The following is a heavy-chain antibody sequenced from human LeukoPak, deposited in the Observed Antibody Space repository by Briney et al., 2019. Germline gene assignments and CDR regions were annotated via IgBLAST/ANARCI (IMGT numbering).Heavy chain of an antibody. J-gene: IGHJ4*02. Sequence: GGSLRLSCAASGFTLSRYWMHWVRQAPGKGLEWVSYISSSGSAIYYVDSVKGRFTVSRDNAKNSLFLQMNSPRAEDTAVYYCVRVKGSYFDYWGQGALVTVSS. CDR1: GFTLSRYW. V-gene: IGHV3-48*01. CDR3: VRVKGSYFDY. CDR2: ISSSGSAI. D-gene: IGHD2-15*01.